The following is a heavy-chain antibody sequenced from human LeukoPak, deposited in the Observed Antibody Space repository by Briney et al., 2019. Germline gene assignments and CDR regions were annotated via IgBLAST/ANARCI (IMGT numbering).Heavy chain of an antibody. V-gene: IGHV1-8*03. Sequence: ASVKVSCKASGYTFTSYDINWVRQATGQGLEWMGWMNPNSGNTGYAQKFQGRVTITRNTSISTAYMELSSLRSEDTAVYYSARGLFGDRYSSSWYRYWGQGTLVTVSS. CDR1: GYTFTSYD. CDR2: MNPNSGNT. CDR3: ARGLFGDRYSSSWYRY. D-gene: IGHD6-13*01. J-gene: IGHJ4*02.